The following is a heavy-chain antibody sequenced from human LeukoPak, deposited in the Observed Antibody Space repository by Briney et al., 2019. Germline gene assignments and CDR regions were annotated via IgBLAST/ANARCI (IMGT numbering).Heavy chain of an antibody. V-gene: IGHV4-59*01. Sequence: SETLSLTCTVSGGSISSYYWSWIRQPPGKGLEWIGYIYYSGSTNYNPSLKSRVTLSVDTSKNQFSLKLSSVTAADTAVYYCARTGVVAATYYYYGMDVWGQGTTVTVSS. CDR3: ARTGVVAATYYYYGMDV. D-gene: IGHD2-15*01. J-gene: IGHJ6*02. CDR2: IYYSGST. CDR1: GGSISSYY.